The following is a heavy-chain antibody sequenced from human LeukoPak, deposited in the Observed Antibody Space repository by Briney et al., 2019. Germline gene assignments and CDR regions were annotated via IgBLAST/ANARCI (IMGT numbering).Heavy chain of an antibody. J-gene: IGHJ4*02. CDR2: IYYSGST. V-gene: IGHV4-59*01. D-gene: IGHD6-13*01. CDR3: ARGTYTSRWYYLDY. CDR1: GGSISSYY. Sequence: SETLSLTCTVSGGSISSYYWSWIRQPPGKGLEWIGYIYYSGSTNYNPSLKSRVTISVDTSKNQFSLKLSSVTAADTAVYYCARGTYTSRWYYLDYWGQGALVTVSS.